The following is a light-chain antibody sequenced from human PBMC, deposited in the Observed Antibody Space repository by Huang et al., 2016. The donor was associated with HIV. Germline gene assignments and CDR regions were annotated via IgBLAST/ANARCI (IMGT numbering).Light chain of an antibody. CDR1: QSVSGN. J-gene: IGKJ1*01. CDR2: GAS. CDR3: QQYNNWPPWT. V-gene: IGKV3-15*01. Sequence: EMVMTQSPATLSVSPGERITLSCRASQSVSGNLAWYQQRPGQAPRLLIYGASTRATGVPPRCSGGGSGTVFTLTISGLQSEDFATYYCQQYNNWPPWTFGQGTKVEMK.